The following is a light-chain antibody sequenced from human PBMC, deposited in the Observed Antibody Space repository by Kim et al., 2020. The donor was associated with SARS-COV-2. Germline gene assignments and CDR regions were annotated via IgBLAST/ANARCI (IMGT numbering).Light chain of an antibody. CDR1: QSVSSN. J-gene: IGKJ2*01. V-gene: IGKV3-15*01. Sequence: IVMTQSPATLSVSPGERVTLYCRASQSVSSNLAWYQLKPGQAPRLLIYGASTRATNIPARFSGSGSGTEFTLTISSLQSEDFAVYYCQHYNNWPPYTFGQGTKLEI. CDR2: GAS. CDR3: QHYNNWPPYT.